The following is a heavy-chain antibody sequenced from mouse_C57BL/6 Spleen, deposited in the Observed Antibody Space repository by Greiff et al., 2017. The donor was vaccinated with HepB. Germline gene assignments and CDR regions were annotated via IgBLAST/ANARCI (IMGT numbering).Heavy chain of an antibody. CDR1: GYTFTSYW. J-gene: IGHJ2*01. CDR2: IYPGSGST. D-gene: IGHD1-1*01. V-gene: IGHV1-55*01. CDR3: ARLQTTVVAPFDY. Sequence: QVQLQQPGAELVKPGASVKMSCKASGYTFTSYWITWVKQRPGQGLEWIGDIYPGSGSTNYNEKFKSKATLTIDTSSSTAYMQLSSLTSEDSAVYYCARLQTTVVAPFDYWGQGTTLTVSS.